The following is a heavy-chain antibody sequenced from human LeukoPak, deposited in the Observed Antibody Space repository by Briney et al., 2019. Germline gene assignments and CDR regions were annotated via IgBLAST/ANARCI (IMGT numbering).Heavy chain of an antibody. V-gene: IGHV4-61*01. CDR1: GGSVSSGTYY. Sequence: PSETLSLTCTVSGGSVSSGTYYWSWIRQPPGKGLEWIGYIYYTGSTNYNPSLKSRLTISVDTSKNQFSLKLSSVTAADTALYFCARGRLQLHYWGQGTLVTVSS. D-gene: IGHD5-18*01. CDR3: ARGRLQLHY. J-gene: IGHJ4*02. CDR2: IYYTGST.